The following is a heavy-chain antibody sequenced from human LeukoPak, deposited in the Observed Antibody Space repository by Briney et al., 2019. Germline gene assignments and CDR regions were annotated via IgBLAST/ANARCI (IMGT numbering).Heavy chain of an antibody. V-gene: IGHV3-30*03. CDR1: GFTFSSYG. CDR2: ISYDGSNK. J-gene: IGHJ4*02. D-gene: IGHD6-13*01. Sequence: GGALRLSCAASGFTFSSYGMHWVRQAPGKGLEWVAVISYDGSNKYYADSVKGRFTISRDNSKNTLYLQMNSLRAEDTAVYYCARGESSPVYWGQGTLVTVSS. CDR3: ARGESSPVY.